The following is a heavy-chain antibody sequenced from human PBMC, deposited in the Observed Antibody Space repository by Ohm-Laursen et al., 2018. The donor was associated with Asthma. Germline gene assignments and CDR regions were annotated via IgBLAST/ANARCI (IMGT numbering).Heavy chain of an antibody. J-gene: IGHJ6*02. V-gene: IGHV4-31*03. CDR1: GGSISSGGYY. D-gene: IGHD7-27*01. Sequence: SDTLSLTCTVSGGSISSGGYYWSWIRQHPGKGLEWIGYIYYSGSTYYSPSLKSRVTISVDTSKNQFSLKLSSVTAADTAVYYCARANWGGRDYYYGMDVWGQGTTVTVSS. CDR3: ARANWGGRDYYYGMDV. CDR2: IYYSGST.